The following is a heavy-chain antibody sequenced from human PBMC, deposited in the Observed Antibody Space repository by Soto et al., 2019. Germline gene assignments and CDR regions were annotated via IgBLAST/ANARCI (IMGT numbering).Heavy chain of an antibody. CDR2: IIHSGST. J-gene: IGHJ5*02. CDR1: GGSFSGYY. CDR3: ARGLLYYDILTGYYPYNWFDP. D-gene: IGHD3-9*01. V-gene: IGHV4-34*01. Sequence: SETLSLTCAVYGGSFSGYYWSWIRQPPGKGLEWIGEIIHSGSTNYNPSLKSRVTISVDTSKNQFSLKLSSVTAADTAVYYCARGLLYYDILTGYYPYNWFDPWGQGTLVTVSS.